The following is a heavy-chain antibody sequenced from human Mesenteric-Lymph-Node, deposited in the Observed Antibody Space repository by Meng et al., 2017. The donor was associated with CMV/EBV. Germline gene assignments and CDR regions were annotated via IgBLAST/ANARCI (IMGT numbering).Heavy chain of an antibody. CDR1: GGSISSSSYY. CDR3: ARDGGPYSSSPS. J-gene: IGHJ4*02. D-gene: IGHD6-6*01. Sequence: CIVSGGSISSSSYYWGWIRQSPGMGLEWIVSIYYSGGTYYNPSLKSRVSISVDMFRNQFSLTLTSVTAADTAVYYCARDGGPYSSSPSWGQGTLVTVSS. V-gene: IGHV4-39*02. CDR2: IYYSGGT.